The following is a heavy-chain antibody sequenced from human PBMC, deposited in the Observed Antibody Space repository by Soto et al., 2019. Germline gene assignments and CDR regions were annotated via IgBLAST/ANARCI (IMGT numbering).Heavy chain of an antibody. V-gene: IGHV4-59*01. CDR3: AREMISYDIFPPQDDPGYYYMDV. CDR1: GGSISSYY. D-gene: IGHD3-9*01. J-gene: IGHJ6*03. Sequence: SETLSLTCTVSGGSISSYYWSWIRQPPGKGLEWIGYIYYSGSTNYNPSLKSRVTISVDTSKNQFSLKLSSVTAADTAVYYCAREMISYDIFPPQDDPGYYYMDVWGKGTTVTVSS. CDR2: IYYSGST.